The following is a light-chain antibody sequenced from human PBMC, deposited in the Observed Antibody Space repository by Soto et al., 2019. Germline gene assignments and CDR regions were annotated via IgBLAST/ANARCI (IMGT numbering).Light chain of an antibody. V-gene: IGKV3-11*01. CDR2: DAS. J-gene: IGKJ2*01. CDR1: QSVNSN. CDR3: QQRSNWPPYT. Sequence: EIVLTQSPATLSLSPGERATLSCRASQSVNSNLAWYQQKPGQAPRLLIFDASNRATGIPARFSGSGSGTAFTLTISSLGPEDFAVYYCQQRSNWPPYTFGQGTKLEIK.